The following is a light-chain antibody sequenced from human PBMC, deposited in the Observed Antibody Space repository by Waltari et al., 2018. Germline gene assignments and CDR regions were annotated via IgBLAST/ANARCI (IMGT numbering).Light chain of an antibody. V-gene: IGLV2-23*01. Sequence: QSALTQPASVSGSPGQSITISCTGTSSDVGSYNLVSWYQHHPGKAPKLMIYEGSKRPSGFSNRCSGSKSGNTASLTSSGLHAEDEADYYCCSYAGSNTWVFGEGTKLTVL. CDR2: EGS. J-gene: IGLJ3*02. CDR3: CSYAGSNTWV. CDR1: SSDVGSYNL.